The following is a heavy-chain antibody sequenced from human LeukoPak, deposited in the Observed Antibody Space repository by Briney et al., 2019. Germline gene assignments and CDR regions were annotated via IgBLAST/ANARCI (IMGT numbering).Heavy chain of an antibody. V-gene: IGHV4-59*12. J-gene: IGHJ4*02. CDR3: ARDDSSGWYGISRSYYFDY. CDR2: IYHSGST. Sequence: SETLSLTCTVSGGSISSYYWSWIRQPPGKGLEWIGEIYHSGSTNYNPSLKSRVTISVDKSKNQFSLKLGSVTAADTAVYYCARDDSSGWYGISRSYYFDYWGQGTLVTVSS. CDR1: GGSISSYY. D-gene: IGHD6-19*01.